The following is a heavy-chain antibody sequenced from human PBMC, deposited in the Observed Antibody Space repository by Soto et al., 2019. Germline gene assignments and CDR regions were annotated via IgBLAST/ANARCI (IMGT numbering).Heavy chain of an antibody. CDR1: GGSITIGGYC. Sequence: SETLSLTCTVSGGSITIGGYCWSWIRQPPGQGLEWIGYICHSGNTYYNPSLKSRVTISVDKSKNQFSLKLSSVTAADTAVYYCARINNSAWQPIDYWGQRTLVTVSS. J-gene: IGHJ4*02. CDR2: ICHSGNT. CDR3: ARINNSAWQPIDY. V-gene: IGHV4-30-2*01. D-gene: IGHD6-19*01.